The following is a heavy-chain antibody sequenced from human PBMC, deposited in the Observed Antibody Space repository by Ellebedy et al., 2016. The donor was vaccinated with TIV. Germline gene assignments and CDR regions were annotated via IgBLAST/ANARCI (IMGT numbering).Heavy chain of an antibody. V-gene: IGHV3-23*01. CDR1: GFTFSSYA. Sequence: GGSLRLXCAASGFTFSSYAMSWVRQAPGKGLEWLSTISDSTYTTYYADSVRGRFTISRDNSKNTLYLHMSSLRVEDTAVYYCAKGVLWFGEIDAFDVWGQGTMVTVSS. CDR3: AKGVLWFGEIDAFDV. D-gene: IGHD3-10*01. CDR2: ISDSTYTT. J-gene: IGHJ3*01.